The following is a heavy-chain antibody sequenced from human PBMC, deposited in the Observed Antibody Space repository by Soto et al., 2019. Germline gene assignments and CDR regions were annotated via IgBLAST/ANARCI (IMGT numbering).Heavy chain of an antibody. CDR1: GYTFSSYY. V-gene: IGHV1-46*03. J-gene: IGHJ4*02. Sequence: ASVKVSCKASGYTFSSYYMNWVRQAPGQGLEWLGIINPSGGYTTYAQRFLGRVTMTSDTSTSTVHMELGSLTSEDTAVYYCARGGGIVVVTAPYGHWGQGTLVTVSS. CDR3: ARGGGIVVVTAPYGH. D-gene: IGHD2-21*02. CDR2: INPSGGYT.